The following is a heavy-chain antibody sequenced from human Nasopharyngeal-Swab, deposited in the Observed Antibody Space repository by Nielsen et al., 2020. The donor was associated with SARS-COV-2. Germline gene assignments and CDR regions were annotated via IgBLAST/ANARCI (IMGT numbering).Heavy chain of an antibody. CDR1: GYTFTNFE. CDR2: MNPNSGDV. Sequence: ASLKVSCKASGYTFTNFEINWVRQATGQGLEWMGWMNPNSGDVRYVEKFQDRVTMTRDTSISTAYMELNSLPSEDTAVYYCVRDAPLGAAGSMGYYFAMDVWGQGTTVTVSS. CDR3: VRDAPLGAAGSMGYYFAMDV. D-gene: IGHD6-13*01. V-gene: IGHV1-8*01. J-gene: IGHJ6*02.